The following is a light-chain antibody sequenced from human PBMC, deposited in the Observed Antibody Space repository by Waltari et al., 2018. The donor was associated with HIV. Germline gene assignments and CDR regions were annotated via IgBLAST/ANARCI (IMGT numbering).Light chain of an antibody. CDR2: DDS. J-gene: IGLJ2*01. CDR1: NLGSKS. V-gene: IGLV3-21*02. CDR3: QVWDSSSTHAGVV. Sequence: SYVLTQPPSVSVAPGQTARITCGGSNLGSKSVHWYQQRPGQAPVLVVYDDSDRPSGIPERFSGSNSGNTATLTISRVEAGDEADYYCQVWDSSSTHAGVVFGGGTKLTVL.